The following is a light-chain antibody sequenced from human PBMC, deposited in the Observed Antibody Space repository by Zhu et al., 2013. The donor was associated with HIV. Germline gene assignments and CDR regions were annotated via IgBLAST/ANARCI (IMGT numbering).Light chain of an antibody. V-gene: IGKV1-39*01. CDR3: QESYNTPPT. J-gene: IGKJ1*01. CDR2: ATS. CDR1: QSIGNS. Sequence: GDRVTITCRATQSIGNSLNWYQQRPGKAPKLLIYATSSLQTGVPSRFSGRGSGTDFTLTISSLQPEDSATYYCQESYNTPPTFGQGTKVEIK.